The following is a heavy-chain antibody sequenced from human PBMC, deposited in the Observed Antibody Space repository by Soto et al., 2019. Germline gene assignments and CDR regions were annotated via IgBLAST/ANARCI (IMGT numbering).Heavy chain of an antibody. CDR3: AKDRITMVRGYYYYGMDV. CDR2: ISYDGSNK. CDR1: GFTFSSYG. V-gene: IGHV3-30*18. J-gene: IGHJ6*02. Sequence: LGGSLRLSCAASGFTFSSYGMHWVRQAPGKGLEWVAVISYDGSNKYYADSVKGRFTISRDNSKNTLYLQMNSLRAEDTAVYYCAKDRITMVRGYYYYGMDVWGQGTTVTVSS. D-gene: IGHD3-10*01.